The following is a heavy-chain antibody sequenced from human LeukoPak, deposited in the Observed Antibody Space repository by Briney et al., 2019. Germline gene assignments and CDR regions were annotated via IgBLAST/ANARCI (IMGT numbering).Heavy chain of an antibody. D-gene: IGHD3-22*01. J-gene: IGHJ6*03. Sequence: GASVKVSCKASGYTFTSYYMHWVRQAPGQGLEWMGWINPNSGGTNYAQKFQGRVTMTRDTSISTAYMELSRLRSDDTAVYYCARGPQKSDSSGYWGLHYYYYYMDVWGKGTTVTISS. CDR3: ARGPQKSDSSGYWGLHYYYYYMDV. CDR1: GYTFTSYY. V-gene: IGHV1-2*02. CDR2: INPNSGGT.